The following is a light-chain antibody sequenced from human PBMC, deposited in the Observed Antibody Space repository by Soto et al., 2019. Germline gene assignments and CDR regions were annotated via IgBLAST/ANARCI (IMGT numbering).Light chain of an antibody. J-gene: IGKJ1*01. CDR3: KHSGT. V-gene: IGKV1-5*01. CDR1: QSISNW. Sequence: DIQMTQSPSTLSASVGDRVTITCRASQSISNWLAWYQQKPRKAPKLLIHDASTLDRGVPSRFSGSGSGTEFTLSISSLQTDDFATCYCKHSGTVGQGAKVEIK. CDR2: DAS.